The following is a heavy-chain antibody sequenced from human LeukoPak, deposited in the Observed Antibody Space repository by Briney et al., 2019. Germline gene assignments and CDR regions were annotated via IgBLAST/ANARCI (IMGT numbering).Heavy chain of an antibody. J-gene: IGHJ4*02. CDR1: GFTFSNYE. D-gene: IGHD6-6*01. V-gene: IGHV3-9*01. CDR3: AKKSATSSSLDH. Sequence: GGSLRLSCAASGFTFSNYEMNWVRQAPGKGLEWVSVISWNSGTIAYADSVKGRFIISRDNAKNSLYLQMNSLKPEDTALYYCAKKSATSSSLDHWGQGTLVTVSS. CDR2: ISWNSGTI.